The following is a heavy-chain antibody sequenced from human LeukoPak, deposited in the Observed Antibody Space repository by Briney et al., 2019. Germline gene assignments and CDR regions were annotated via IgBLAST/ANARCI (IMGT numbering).Heavy chain of an antibody. V-gene: IGHV1-2*06. D-gene: IGHD5-18*01. Sequence: ASVKVSCEASGYTFTGYYMHWVRQAPGQGLEWMGRINPNSGGTNYAQKFQGRVTMTRDTSISTAYMELSRLRSDDTAVYYCAREKMRSYGSYFDYWGQGTLVTVSS. CDR3: AREKMRSYGSYFDY. CDR2: INPNSGGT. CDR1: GYTFTGYY. J-gene: IGHJ4*02.